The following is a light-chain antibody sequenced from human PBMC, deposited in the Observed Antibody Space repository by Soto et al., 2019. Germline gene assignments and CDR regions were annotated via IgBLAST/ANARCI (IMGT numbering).Light chain of an antibody. Sequence: VVLPQTPGTLSLSPGARATLSCRASLSVGSSYLAWYQQKPGQAPRVLIYGTSSRATGIPDRFSGSGSGTDFTLTISRLEPEDFAVYYCQQYNTSSWTFGQGTKVDIK. CDR1: LSVGSSY. J-gene: IGKJ1*01. V-gene: IGKV3-20*01. CDR2: GTS. CDR3: QQYNTSSWT.